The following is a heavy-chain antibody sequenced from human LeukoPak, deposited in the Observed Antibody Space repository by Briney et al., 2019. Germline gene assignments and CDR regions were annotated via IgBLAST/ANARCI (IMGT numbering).Heavy chain of an antibody. Sequence: GGSLRLSCAASGFGFSGAWMHWVRQAPGKGLVWVSIIKSDGSTIYADSVKGRFTISRDNAKSTVYLQMNSLRAEDTAVYYCARSGYSSSLLDYWGQGTLVTVSS. CDR2: IKSDGST. CDR3: ARSGYSSSLLDY. CDR1: GFGFSGAW. D-gene: IGHD6-13*01. J-gene: IGHJ4*02. V-gene: IGHV3-74*01.